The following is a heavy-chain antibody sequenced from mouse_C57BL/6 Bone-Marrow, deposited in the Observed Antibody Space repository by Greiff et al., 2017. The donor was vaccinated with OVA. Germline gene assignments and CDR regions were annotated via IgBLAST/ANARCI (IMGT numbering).Heavy chain of an antibody. Sequence: VQLKESGGGLVQPKGSLKLSCAASGFSFNTYAMNWVRQAPGKGLEWVARIRSKSNNYATYYADSVKDRFTISRDDSESMLYLQMNNLKTEDTAMYYCVRGGVTIDYWGQGTSVTVSS. V-gene: IGHV10-1*01. D-gene: IGHD2-2*01. J-gene: IGHJ4*01. CDR2: IRSKSNNYAT. CDR3: VRGGVTIDY. CDR1: GFSFNTYA.